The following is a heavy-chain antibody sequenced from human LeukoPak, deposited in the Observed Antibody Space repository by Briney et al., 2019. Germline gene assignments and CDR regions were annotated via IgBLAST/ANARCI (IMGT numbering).Heavy chain of an antibody. CDR2: IIPILGIA. CDR1: GYTFTGYY. V-gene: IGHV1-69*04. D-gene: IGHD4-11*01. CDR3: ARESKPTTSDV. Sequence: GASVKVSCKASGYTFTGYYMHWVRQAPGQGLEWMGRIIPILGIANYAQKFQGRVTITADKSTSTAYMELSSLRSEDTAVYYCARESKPTTSDVWGQGTTVTVSS. J-gene: IGHJ6*02.